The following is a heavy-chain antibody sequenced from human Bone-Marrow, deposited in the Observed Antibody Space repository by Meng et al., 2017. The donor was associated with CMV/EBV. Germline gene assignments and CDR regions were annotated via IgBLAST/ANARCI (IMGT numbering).Heavy chain of an antibody. V-gene: IGHV1-69*05. CDR1: GGTFSSYA. CDR2: IIPIFGTA. Sequence: SVKVSCKASGGTFSSYAISWVRQAPGQGLEWMGGIIPIFGTANYAQKFQGRVTITTDESTSTAYMELSSLRSEDTAVYYCATSESTRSSTSCYTDWFDPCGQGTLVTVSS. CDR3: ATSESTRSSTSCYTDWFDP. J-gene: IGHJ5*02. D-gene: IGHD2-2*02.